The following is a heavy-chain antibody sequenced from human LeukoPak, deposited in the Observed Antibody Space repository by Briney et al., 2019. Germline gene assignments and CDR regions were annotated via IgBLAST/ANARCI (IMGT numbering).Heavy chain of an antibody. CDR2: FDYEDGET. CDR3: ATSPYSSGLNDAFDI. CDR1: EYTLTELS. D-gene: IGHD6-19*01. Sequence: ASVKVSCKVSEYTLTELSMHWVRQAPGKGLEWMGGFDYEDGETIYAQKFQSRVTMTEDTSTDTAYMELSSLRSEDTAVYYCATSPYSSGLNDAFDIWGQGTMVTVSS. V-gene: IGHV1-24*01. J-gene: IGHJ3*02.